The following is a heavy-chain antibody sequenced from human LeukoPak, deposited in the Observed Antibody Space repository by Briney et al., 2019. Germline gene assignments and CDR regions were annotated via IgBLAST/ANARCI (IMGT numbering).Heavy chain of an antibody. CDR3: ATIPASSGWYGRGDFDH. Sequence: PGGSLRLSCAASGFTFSGYGMHWVRQAPGKGLEWVAFIWYDGTNKYYADSVKGRFTISRDNSKNTLYLQMNSLRAEDTAVYYCATIPASSGWYGRGDFDHWGQGTLVTVSS. CDR2: IWYDGTNK. V-gene: IGHV3-30*02. D-gene: IGHD6-19*01. J-gene: IGHJ4*02. CDR1: GFTFSGYG.